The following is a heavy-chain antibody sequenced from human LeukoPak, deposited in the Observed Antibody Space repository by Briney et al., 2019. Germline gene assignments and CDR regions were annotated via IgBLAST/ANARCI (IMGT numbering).Heavy chain of an antibody. CDR3: VKLAEGGC. D-gene: IGHD2-15*01. CDR1: GFTFSSYS. CDR2: ISSSSSYI. J-gene: IGHJ4*02. Sequence: GGSLRLSCAASGFTFSSYSMNWVRQAPGKGLEWVSSISSSSSYIYYADSVKGRFTISRDDSKDTLYLQMSSLRAEDAAVYYCVKLAEGGCWGQGTLVTVSS. V-gene: IGHV3-21*01.